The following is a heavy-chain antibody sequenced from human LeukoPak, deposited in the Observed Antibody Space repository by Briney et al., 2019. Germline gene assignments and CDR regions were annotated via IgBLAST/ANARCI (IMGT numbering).Heavy chain of an antibody. J-gene: IGHJ1*01. CDR1: GFTFNIYA. D-gene: IGHD5-24*01. V-gene: IGHV3-23*01. Sequence: GGSLRLSCAASGFTFNIYAMSWVGQAAGKGLEWVSAISETSRKTYYADSVKGRFTISRDNSKNTLYLQMNGLRDDDTAVYYCVQEARRDGYKLAPVAEHWGQGTLVTVSS. CDR2: ISETSRKT. CDR3: VQEARRDGYKLAPVAEH.